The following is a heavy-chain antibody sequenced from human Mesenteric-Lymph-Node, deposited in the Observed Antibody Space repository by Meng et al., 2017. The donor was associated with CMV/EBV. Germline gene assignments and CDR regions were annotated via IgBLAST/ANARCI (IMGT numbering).Heavy chain of an antibody. CDR3: AGDAYYFDSNGVAELNWFDP. CDR1: GGSISSGDYY. J-gene: IGHJ5*02. V-gene: IGHV4-31*03. D-gene: IGHD3-22*01. Sequence: LRLSCTVSGGSISSGDYYWSWIRQPPGKGLEWIGFIYYNGITYYNPSLRSRLAIPVDTSKNQFSLRLNSVTYADTATYYCAGDAYYFDSNGVAELNWFDPWGQGILVTVSS. CDR2: IYYNGIT.